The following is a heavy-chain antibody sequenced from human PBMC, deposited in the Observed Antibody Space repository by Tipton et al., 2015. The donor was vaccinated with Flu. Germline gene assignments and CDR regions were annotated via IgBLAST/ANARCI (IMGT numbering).Heavy chain of an antibody. D-gene: IGHD2-21*02. Sequence: SVKGRFTISRDNFKNTVHLQVNSLKAEDTAVYFCASSPQIGFCGGDCYSGFDYWDQGTLVTVSS. V-gene: IGHV3-30*01. J-gene: IGHJ4*02. CDR3: ASSPQIGFCGGDCYSGFDY.